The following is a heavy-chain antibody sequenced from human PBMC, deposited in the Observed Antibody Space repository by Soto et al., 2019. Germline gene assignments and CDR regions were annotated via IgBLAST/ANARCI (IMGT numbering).Heavy chain of an antibody. J-gene: IGHJ4*02. D-gene: IGHD6-19*01. CDR2: ISSSSSTI. Sequence: EVQLVESGGGLVQPGGSLRLSCAASGFTFSSYSMNWVRQAPGKGLEWVSYISSSSSTIYYADSVKGRFTISRDNAKNSLYLQMNSLRAEDTAVYYCASDSSGWSNYFEYWGQGTLVTVSS. CDR1: GFTFSSYS. V-gene: IGHV3-48*01. CDR3: ASDSSGWSNYFEY.